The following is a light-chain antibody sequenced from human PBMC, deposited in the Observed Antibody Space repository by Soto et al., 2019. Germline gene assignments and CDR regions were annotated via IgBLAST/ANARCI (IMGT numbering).Light chain of an antibody. CDR3: QQYNRYSLT. J-gene: IGKJ4*01. CDR2: DVS. CDR1: QSIRSW. Sequence: DIQMTQSPSTLSASVGDRVTITCRASQSIRSWLAWYQQKPGKAPKLLIYDVSSLESGVPSRFSGSGSDTEFTLTINHLQPDDFATYHCQQYNRYSLTFGGGTKVEIK. V-gene: IGKV1-5*01.